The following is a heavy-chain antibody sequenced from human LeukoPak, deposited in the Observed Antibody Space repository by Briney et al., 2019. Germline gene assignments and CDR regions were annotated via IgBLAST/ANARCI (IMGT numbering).Heavy chain of an antibody. J-gene: IGHJ4*02. CDR3: AAALDSSSYFYWGFDY. V-gene: IGHV3-20*04. Sequence: GRSLILSCAASGFTFDDYSMSWIRQVPGKGLEWVSGINWNGGSTGYADSVKGRFTISRDNAKRSLYLQMNSLRAEDTGFYYCAAALDSSSYFYWGFDYWGQGTLVTVSS. D-gene: IGHD3-22*01. CDR2: INWNGGST. CDR1: GFTFDDYS.